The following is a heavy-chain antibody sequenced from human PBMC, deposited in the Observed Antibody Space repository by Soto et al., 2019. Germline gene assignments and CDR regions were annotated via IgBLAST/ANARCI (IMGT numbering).Heavy chain of an antibody. V-gene: IGHV3-74*01. J-gene: IGHJ4*02. CDR2: INSDGSST. Sequence: GGSLRLSCAASGFTFSSYWMHWVRQAPGKGLVWVSRINSDGSSTSYADSVKGRFTISRDNAKNTLYLQMNSLRAEDTAVYYCARALTSYDFWSGYQAAYYFDYWGQGTLVTVSS. CDR3: ARALTSYDFWSGYQAAYYFDY. D-gene: IGHD3-3*01. CDR1: GFTFSSYW.